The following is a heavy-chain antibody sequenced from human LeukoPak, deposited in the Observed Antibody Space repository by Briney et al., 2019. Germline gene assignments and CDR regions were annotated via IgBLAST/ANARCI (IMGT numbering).Heavy chain of an antibody. D-gene: IGHD3-3*01. V-gene: IGHV1-69*13. CDR2: IIPIFGTA. CDR3: ARVTLYDFWSGYYNWFDP. CDR1: GGTFSSYA. Sequence: SVKVSCKASGGTFSSYAISWVRQAPGQGLERMGGIIPIFGTANYAQKFQGRVTITADESTSTAYMELSSLRSEDTAVYYCARVTLYDFWSGYYNWFDPWGQGTLVTVSS. J-gene: IGHJ5*02.